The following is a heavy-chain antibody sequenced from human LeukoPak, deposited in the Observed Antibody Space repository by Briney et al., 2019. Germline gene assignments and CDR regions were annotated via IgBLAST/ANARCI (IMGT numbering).Heavy chain of an antibody. V-gene: IGHV3-7*01. CDR1: GFSFSRHW. CDR3: AREFPDSTATGPAFDF. D-gene: IGHD6-13*01. Sequence: GGSLRLACAASGFSFSRHWMSWVRQAPGKELEWVANMQIDGSKKYYVDSVKGRFIVSRDNTMNSLYLQMNNLRAEDTAMYYCAREFPDSTATGPAFDFWGQGTMVTVSS. J-gene: IGHJ3*01. CDR2: MQIDGSKK.